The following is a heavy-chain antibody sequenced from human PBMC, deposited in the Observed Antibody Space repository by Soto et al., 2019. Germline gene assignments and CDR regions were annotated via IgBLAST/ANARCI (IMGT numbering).Heavy chain of an antibody. J-gene: IGHJ4*02. CDR2: LKGKSVGGTT. CDR3: AKQESDWNDHFDY. CDR1: GFTFNSAW. D-gene: IGHD1-1*01. Sequence: GGSLRLSCATYGFTFNSAWMSWVRQTPGKGLEWVGRLKGKSVGGTTDHAAPVKGRLTISRDNSKNAVYLQMNSLRAEDTAVYYCAKQESDWNDHFDYWGQGTLVTVSS. V-gene: IGHV3-15*07.